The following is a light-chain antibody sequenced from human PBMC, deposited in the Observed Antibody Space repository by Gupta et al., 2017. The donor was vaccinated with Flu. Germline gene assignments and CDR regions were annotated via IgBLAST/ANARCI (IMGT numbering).Light chain of an antibody. J-gene: IGKJ4*01. CDR3: QQYNSYPNT. CDR2: KAS. CDR1: QSISSW. V-gene: IGKV1-5*03. Sequence: DIQMTQSPSTLSASVGDRVTITCRASQSISSWLAWYQQKPGKAPKLLIYKASSLESGVPSRFSGSGSGTEFTLTISSLQPDDFATYYCQQYNSYPNTFGGGTKLEIK.